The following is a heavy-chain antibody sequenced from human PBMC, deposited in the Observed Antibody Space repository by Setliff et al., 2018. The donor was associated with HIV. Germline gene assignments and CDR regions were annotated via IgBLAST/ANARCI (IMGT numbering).Heavy chain of an antibody. CDR3: AKGYSLQTDDAFDF. CDR2: INPSGGST. Sequence: ASVKVSCKASGYTFTTYYMHWVRQAPGQGREWMGIINPSGGSTSYAQNFQGRVTMTRDTSTSTVYMELSSLTSEDTAMYYCAKGYSLQTDDAFDFWGQGTLVTVSS. CDR1: GYTFTTYY. V-gene: IGHV1-46*01. J-gene: IGHJ3*01. D-gene: IGHD1-26*01.